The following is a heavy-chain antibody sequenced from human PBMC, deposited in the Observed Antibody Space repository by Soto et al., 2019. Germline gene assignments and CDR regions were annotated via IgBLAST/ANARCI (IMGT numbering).Heavy chain of an antibody. CDR1: GFTFNRYW. CDR2: INQDGSEK. V-gene: IGHV3-7*04. CDR3: ARGGYDYSNPFDY. Sequence: EVQLVEFGGGVVQPGGSLRLSCAASGFTFNRYWMKWVRQAPGRRLEWMGNINQDGSEKHYVDSVKGRFTISRDNAKDSVYQQMNSLKAEDTAMYYCARGGYDYSNPFDYWGQGTLVTVSS. D-gene: IGHD4-4*01. J-gene: IGHJ4*02.